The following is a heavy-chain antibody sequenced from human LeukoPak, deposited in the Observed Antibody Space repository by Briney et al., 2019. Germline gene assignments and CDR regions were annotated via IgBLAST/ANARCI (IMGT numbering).Heavy chain of an antibody. CDR3: ARHGGVYCSGGSCYSKSYFDY. CDR1: GGSISGYY. D-gene: IGHD2-15*01. Sequence: SETLSLTCTVSGGSISGYYWSWIRRPPGKGLEWIGYIYYSGSTNYNPSLKSRVTISVDTSKNQFSLWLSSVTAADTAVYYCARHGGVYCSGGSCYSKSYFDYWGQGSLVTVSS. J-gene: IGHJ4*02. V-gene: IGHV4-59*08. CDR2: IYYSGST.